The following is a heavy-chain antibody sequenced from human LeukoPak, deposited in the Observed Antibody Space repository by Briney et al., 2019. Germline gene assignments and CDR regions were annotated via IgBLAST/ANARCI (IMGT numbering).Heavy chain of an antibody. V-gene: IGHV4-59*08. Sequence: SETLSLTCSVSGGSINTYYWSWIRQPPGKRLEWIAYFYNSGSTNYNPSLKSRVTISLDTSKNQFSLKLTSVTAADTAVYYCARDRGATVGTFWFDPWGQGTQVTVSS. D-gene: IGHD6-13*01. CDR3: ARDRGATVGTFWFDP. J-gene: IGHJ5*02. CDR2: FYNSGST. CDR1: GGSINTYY.